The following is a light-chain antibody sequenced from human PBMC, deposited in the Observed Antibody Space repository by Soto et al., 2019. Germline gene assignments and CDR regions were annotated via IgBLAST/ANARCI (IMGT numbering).Light chain of an antibody. V-gene: IGKV3-15*01. Sequence: IVVTESSGSLSLSPGEGSTLSCGASDTIKKNYLAWYQQKPGQAARLLIYGASTRATGIPARSSGSGSGTAFTLTISSLQSEDFAAYYCQQYNNWPLTFGQGTKVDIK. CDR3: QQYNNWPLT. CDR1: DTIKKN. CDR2: GAS. J-gene: IGKJ1*01.